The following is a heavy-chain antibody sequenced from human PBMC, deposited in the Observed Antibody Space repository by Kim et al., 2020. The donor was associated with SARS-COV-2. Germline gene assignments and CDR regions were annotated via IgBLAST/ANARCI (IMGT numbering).Heavy chain of an antibody. CDR1: GGSISSGGYY. V-gene: IGHV4-31*03. D-gene: IGHD7-27*01. CDR2: IYYSGST. Sequence: SETMSLTCTVSGGSISSGGYYWSWIRQHPGKGLEWIGYIYYSGSTYYNPSLKSRVTISVDTSKNQFSLKLSSVTAADTAVYYCARDLGGKFDPWGQGTLVTVSS. CDR3: ARDLGGKFDP. J-gene: IGHJ5*02.